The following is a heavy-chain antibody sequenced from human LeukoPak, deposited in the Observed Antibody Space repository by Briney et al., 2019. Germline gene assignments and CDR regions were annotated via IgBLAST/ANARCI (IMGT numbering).Heavy chain of an antibody. D-gene: IGHD2-21*02. J-gene: IGHJ4*02. V-gene: IGHV1-8*01. Sequence: GASVKVSCKASGYTFTSYDINWVRQATGQGLEWMGWMNPISGNTGYAQKFQGRVTMTRNTSISTAYMELSSLRSEDTAVYYCARLAVTAIPLASDYWGQGTLVTVSS. CDR2: MNPISGNT. CDR3: ARLAVTAIPLASDY. CDR1: GYTFTSYD.